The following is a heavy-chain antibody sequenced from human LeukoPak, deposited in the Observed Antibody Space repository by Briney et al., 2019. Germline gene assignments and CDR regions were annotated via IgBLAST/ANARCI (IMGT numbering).Heavy chain of an antibody. Sequence: GGSLRLSCAASGFTVSSNYISWVRQAPGKGLEWVSVITGGGSTYYADSVKGRFTISRDNSKNTLYLQMGSLRAEDMAVYYCARDGYGDYENWFDPWGQGTLVTVSS. D-gene: IGHD4-17*01. V-gene: IGHV3-66*01. CDR3: ARDGYGDYENWFDP. CDR1: GFTVSSNY. CDR2: ITGGGST. J-gene: IGHJ5*02.